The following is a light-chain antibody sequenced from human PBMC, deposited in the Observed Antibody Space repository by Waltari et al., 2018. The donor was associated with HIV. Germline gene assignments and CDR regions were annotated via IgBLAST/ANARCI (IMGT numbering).Light chain of an antibody. CDR1: ENINKY. CDR3: QQSSVTPLT. Sequence: IQMTQSPSALSASVGDRITLSCRASENINKYLNWYQQRPGKSPKLLIYGAFSLQPGVPSRFSASGSGTDFNLIIRNLQPEDVALYFCQQSSVTPLTFGGGTRVDIK. V-gene: IGKV1-39*01. J-gene: IGKJ4*01. CDR2: GAF.